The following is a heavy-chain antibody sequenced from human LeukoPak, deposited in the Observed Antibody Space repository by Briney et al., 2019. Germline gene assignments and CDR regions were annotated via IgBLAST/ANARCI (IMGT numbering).Heavy chain of an antibody. CDR3: VSQEVVPH. CDR1: GFSFTNYW. CDR2: VKEDGTTK. D-gene: IGHD2-15*01. V-gene: IGHV3-7*01. J-gene: IGHJ4*02. Sequence: GGSLRLSCAASGFSFTNYWMSWVRQAPGKGLEWVANVKEDGTTKQYVDSVKGRFTISRDNTKNSLYLQMDSLRAEDTAVYYCVSQEVVPHWGQGTLVSVSS.